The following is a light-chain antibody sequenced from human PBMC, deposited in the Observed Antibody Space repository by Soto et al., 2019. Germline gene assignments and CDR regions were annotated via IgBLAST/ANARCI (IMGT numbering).Light chain of an antibody. V-gene: IGKV1-9*01. CDR1: QAIAQGRTTY. J-gene: IGKJ4*01. CDR3: PRLDTFPLT. CDR2: DVS. Sequence: DILLTQSPSFLSASVGDRVTITCRASQAIAQGRTTYFALYQQKPGKAPELLIYDVSTLEYGVPLRINGSGVGKKMNLIINRLPAKDFATYFCPRLDTFPLTFGGGTKVEIK.